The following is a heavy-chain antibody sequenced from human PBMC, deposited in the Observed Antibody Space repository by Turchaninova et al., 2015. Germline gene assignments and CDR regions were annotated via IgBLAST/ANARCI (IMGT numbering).Heavy chain of an antibody. J-gene: IGHJ4*02. Sequence: VQLQESGXXLVXPSQKLXRTCTVSGGPIRRGDYDWSWIRRPPGKGLEWIGYSYYMGTTYYSPSLKSRVTISVDTSKNQFSLKLSSVTDADTAVFYCARSSDDYLDYWGQGTLVTVSS. V-gene: IGHV4-30-4*08. CDR2: SYYMGTT. CDR3: ARSSDDYLDY. CDR1: GGPIRRGDYD. D-gene: IGHD6-19*01.